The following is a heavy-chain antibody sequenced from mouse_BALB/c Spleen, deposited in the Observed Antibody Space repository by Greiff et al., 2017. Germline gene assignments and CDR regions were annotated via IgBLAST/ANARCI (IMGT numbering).Heavy chain of an antibody. J-gene: IGHJ2*01. V-gene: IGHV1S81*02. D-gene: IGHD2-4*01. CDR1: GYTFTSYY. CDR2: INPSNGGT. CDR3: TRHYDYDYYFDY. Sequence: QVQLQQSGAELVKPGASVKLSCKASGYTFTSYYMYWVKQRPGQGLEWIGEINPSNGGTNFNEKFKSKATLTVDKSSSTAYMQLSSLTSEDSAVYYCTRHYDYDYYFDYWGQGTTLTVSS.